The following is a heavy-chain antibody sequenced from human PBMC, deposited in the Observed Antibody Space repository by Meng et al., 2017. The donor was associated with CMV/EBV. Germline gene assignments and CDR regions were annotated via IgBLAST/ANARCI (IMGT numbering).Heavy chain of an antibody. CDR1: GGTFSSYA. Sequence: SVKVSCKASGGTFSSYAISWVRQAPGQGLEWMGGIIPILGIANYAQKFRGRVTITADKSTSTAYMELSSLRSEDTAVYYCARGSWGDWGSFYYYGMDVWGQGTTVTVSS. CDR2: IIPILGIA. J-gene: IGHJ6*02. V-gene: IGHV1-69*10. CDR3: ARGSWGDWGSFYYYGMDV. D-gene: IGHD7-27*01.